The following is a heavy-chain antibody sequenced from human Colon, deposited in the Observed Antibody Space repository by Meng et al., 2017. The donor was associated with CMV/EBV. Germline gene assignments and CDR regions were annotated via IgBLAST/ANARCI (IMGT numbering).Heavy chain of an antibody. CDR1: GFSVTSSH. V-gene: IGHV3-53*01. D-gene: IGHD2-21*01. J-gene: IGHJ6*02. CDR2: IDGSGNS. CDR3: VGRLRPDV. Sequence: GESLKISCAASGFSVTSSHLRWVRQAPGKGLEWVSFIDGSGNSDYANSVRGRFTMSRDKSKNILYLQMTSLRSDDAAVYYCVGRLRPDVWGQGTRVTVSS.